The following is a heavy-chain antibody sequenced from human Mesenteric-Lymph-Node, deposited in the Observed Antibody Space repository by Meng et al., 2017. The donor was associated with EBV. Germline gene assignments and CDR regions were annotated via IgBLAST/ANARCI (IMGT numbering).Heavy chain of an antibody. V-gene: IGHV1-3*01. D-gene: IGHD6-19*01. J-gene: IGHJ4*02. CDR1: GYTFTSYA. Sequence: QFQLVQFGAEVKKPGASVKVSCKASGYTFTSYAIHWVRQAPGQRLEWMGRINAGNGDTKYSQKFQDRVTITRDTSASTAYMELSSLRSEDTAVYYCARDHFGIAVAGTVPIDYWGQGTLVTVSS. CDR3: ARDHFGIAVAGTVPIDY. CDR2: INAGNGDT.